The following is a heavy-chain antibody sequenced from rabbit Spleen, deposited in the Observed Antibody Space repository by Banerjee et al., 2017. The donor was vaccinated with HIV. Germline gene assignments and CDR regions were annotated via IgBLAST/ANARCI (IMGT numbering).Heavy chain of an antibody. CDR3: ARDLVGVIGWNFYL. V-gene: IGHV1S45*01. CDR2: INAATGKP. CDR1: GFSFGDRDA. J-gene: IGHJ6*01. Sequence: QEQLVESGGGLVQPTGSLTLTCKVSGFSFGDRDAMCWVRQAPGKGLEWIACINAATGKPDYASWAKGRFTISRASSTTVTLRMTSLTAADRAAYFCARDLVGVIGWNFYLWGPGTLVSVS. D-gene: IGHD1-1*01.